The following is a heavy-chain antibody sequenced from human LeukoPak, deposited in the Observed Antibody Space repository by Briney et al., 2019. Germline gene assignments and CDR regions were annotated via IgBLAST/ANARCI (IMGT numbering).Heavy chain of an antibody. V-gene: IGHV4-31*03. CDR2: IYYSGST. CDR3: ARSGSGYDYGMDV. Sequence: SETLSLTCTVSGGSISSGGYYWSWIRQHSGKGLEWIGYIYYSGSTYYNPSLKSRVTISVDTSKNQFSLKLSSVTAADTAVYYCARSGSGYDYGMDVWGQGTTVTVSS. J-gene: IGHJ6*02. D-gene: IGHD2-15*01. CDR1: GGSISSGGYY.